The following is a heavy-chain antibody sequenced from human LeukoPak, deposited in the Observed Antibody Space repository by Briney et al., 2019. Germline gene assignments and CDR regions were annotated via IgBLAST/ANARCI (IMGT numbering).Heavy chain of an antibody. CDR1: GGTFSXYA. Sequence: ASVKVSCKASGGTFSXYAISWVRQAPGQGLEWXXXXXXXXGTANYAQXXXXXXXXXXXXSTXTAYMELSSLRSEDTAVYYCARAXRIPPYYYDSSGYVYWGQGTLVTVSS. D-gene: IGHD3-22*01. J-gene: IGHJ4*02. CDR2: XXXXXGTA. CDR3: ARAXRIPPYYYDSSGYVY. V-gene: IGHV1-69*01.